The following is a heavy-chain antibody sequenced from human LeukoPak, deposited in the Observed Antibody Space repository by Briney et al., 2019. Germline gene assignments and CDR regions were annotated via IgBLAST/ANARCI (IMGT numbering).Heavy chain of an antibody. CDR1: GGTFSSYA. V-gene: IGHV1-69*05. D-gene: IGHD3-22*01. CDR2: IIPIFGTA. Sequence: ASVKVSCKASGGTFSSYAISWVRQAPGQGLEWMGGIIPIFGTANYAQKFQGRVTITTDESTSTAYMELSGLRSEDTAVYYCARDQRYYYDSSGYYHFDYWGQGTLVTVSS. J-gene: IGHJ4*02. CDR3: ARDQRYYYDSSGYYHFDY.